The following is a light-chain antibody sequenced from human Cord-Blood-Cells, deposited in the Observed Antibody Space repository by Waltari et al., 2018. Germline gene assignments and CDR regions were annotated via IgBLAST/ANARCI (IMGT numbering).Light chain of an antibody. CDR1: SSDVGTYNL. V-gene: IGLV2-23*02. CDR2: EVS. CDR3: CSYAGSSTWV. Sequence: QSALTQPASVSGSPGQSITISCTGPSSDVGTYNLVPWYQQHPGNAPKIMIYEVSKRPSGVSNRFSGSKSGNTASLTISGLQAEDEADYYCCSYAGSSTWVFGGGTKLTVL. J-gene: IGLJ3*02.